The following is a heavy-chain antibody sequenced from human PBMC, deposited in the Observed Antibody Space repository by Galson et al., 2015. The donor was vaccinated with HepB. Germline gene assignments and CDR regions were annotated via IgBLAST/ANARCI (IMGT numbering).Heavy chain of an antibody. CDR2: IYPGDSNT. V-gene: IGHV5-51*01. Sequence: QSGAEVKEPGESLKIFCKGSGYSFTNYWIGWVRQMPGKGLEWMGIIYPGDSNTKYSPPFQGQVIISADKSINTAYLHWSSLKASDTAMYYCVRGSQYCTSQSCRFDYWGQGTLVTVSS. J-gene: IGHJ4*02. CDR3: VRGSQYCTSQSCRFDY. CDR1: GYSFTNYW. D-gene: IGHD2-8*01.